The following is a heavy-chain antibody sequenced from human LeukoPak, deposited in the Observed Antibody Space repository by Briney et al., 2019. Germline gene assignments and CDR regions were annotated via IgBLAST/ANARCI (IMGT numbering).Heavy chain of an antibody. CDR1: GFTFDDYA. CDR2: ISWNSGSI. V-gene: IGHV3-9*01. CDR3: AKGGRYVREFIDY. Sequence: GGSLRLSCAASGFTFDDYAMHWVRQAPGKGLEWVSGISWNSGSIGYADSVKGRFTISRDNAKKSLYLQMNSPRAEDTALYYCAKGGRYVREFIDYWGQGTLVTVSS. D-gene: IGHD3-16*01. J-gene: IGHJ4*02.